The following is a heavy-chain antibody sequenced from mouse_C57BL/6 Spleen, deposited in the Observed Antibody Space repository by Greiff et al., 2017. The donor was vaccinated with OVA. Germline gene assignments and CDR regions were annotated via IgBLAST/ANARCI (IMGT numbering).Heavy chain of an antibody. CDR3: ARGGMVSYYFDY. Sequence: EVQLQESGGGLVKPGGSLKLSCAASGFTFSSYAMSWVRQTPEKRLEWVATISDGGSYTYYPDNVKGRFTFSRDNAKNNLYLQMSHLKSEDTAMYYCARGGMVSYYFDYWGQGTTLTVSS. CDR2: ISDGGSYT. CDR1: GFTFSSYA. D-gene: IGHD2-3*01. J-gene: IGHJ2*01. V-gene: IGHV5-4*01.